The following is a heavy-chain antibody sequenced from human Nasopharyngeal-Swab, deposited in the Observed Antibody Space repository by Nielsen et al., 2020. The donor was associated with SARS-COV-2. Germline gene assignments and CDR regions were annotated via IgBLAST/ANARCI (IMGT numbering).Heavy chain of an antibody. CDR3: ASSYYDSSGYYHDY. CDR2: ISSSGSTI. D-gene: IGHD3-22*01. J-gene: IGHJ4*02. V-gene: IGHV3-11*01. Sequence: GESLKISCAASGFTFSNYYMSWIRQAPGKGLEWVSYISSSGSTIYYADSVKGRFTISRDNAKNSLYLQMNSLRAEDTAVYYCASSYYDSSGYYHDYWGQGTLVTVSS. CDR1: GFTFSNYY.